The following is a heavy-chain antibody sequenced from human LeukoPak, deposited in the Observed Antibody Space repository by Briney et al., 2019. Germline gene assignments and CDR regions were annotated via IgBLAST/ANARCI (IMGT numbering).Heavy chain of an antibody. D-gene: IGHD3-3*01. J-gene: IGHJ4*02. CDR1: GFTFSSYG. CDR2: IWYDGSNK. Sequence: GGSLRLSCAASGFTFSSYGMPWVRQAPGKGLEWVAVIWYDGSNKYYADSVKGRFTISRDNSKNALYLQMNSLRAEDTAVYYCARENQPLWSGYYLADRVYYFDYWGQGTLVTVSS. V-gene: IGHV3-33*01. CDR3: ARENQPLWSGYYLADRVYYFDY.